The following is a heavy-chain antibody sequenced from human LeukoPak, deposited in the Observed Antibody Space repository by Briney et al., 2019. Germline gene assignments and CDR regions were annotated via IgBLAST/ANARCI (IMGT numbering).Heavy chain of an antibody. CDR2: ISGSGGST. CDR3: AKGRTIDYNYYMDA. CDR1: GFIFSSYG. Sequence: GGSLRLSCAASGFIFSSYGISWVRQAPGKGLEWVSSISGSGGSTDYANSVKGRFIISRDNSKNTLYLQMHSLRAEDTAVYFCAKGRTIDYNYYMDAWGKGTTVTISS. J-gene: IGHJ6*03. V-gene: IGHV3-23*01.